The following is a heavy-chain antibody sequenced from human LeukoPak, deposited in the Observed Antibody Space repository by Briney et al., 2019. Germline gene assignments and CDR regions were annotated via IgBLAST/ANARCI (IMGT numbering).Heavy chain of an antibody. D-gene: IGHD2-2*01. CDR3: AREGYCSSTSCYFGEDAFDI. Sequence: GGSLRLSCAASGFTFHDYGMSWVRQAPGKGLEWVSGINWNGGSTGYADSVKGRFTISRDNAKNSLYLQMNSLRAEDTALYYCAREGYCSSTSCYFGEDAFDIWGQGTMVTVPS. CDR2: INWNGGST. J-gene: IGHJ3*02. CDR1: GFTFHDYG. V-gene: IGHV3-20*04.